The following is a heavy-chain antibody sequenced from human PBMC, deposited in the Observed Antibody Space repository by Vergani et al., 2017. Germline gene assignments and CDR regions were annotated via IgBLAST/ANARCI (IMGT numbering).Heavy chain of an antibody. CDR1: GGSISSNRYY. CDR3: ARHAPQWELFYFDD. V-gene: IGHV4-39*01. CDR2: MYNSGST. J-gene: IGHJ4*02. D-gene: IGHD1-26*01. Sequence: QLHLQESGPGLVKPSETLSLTCTVSGGSISSNRYYWGWIRQPPGKGLEWIGSMYNSGSTYYNPSLKSRVTISVDTSTNQFSLKLSSVTAADTAGNYCARHAPQWELFYFDDWCQGTLFTVSS.